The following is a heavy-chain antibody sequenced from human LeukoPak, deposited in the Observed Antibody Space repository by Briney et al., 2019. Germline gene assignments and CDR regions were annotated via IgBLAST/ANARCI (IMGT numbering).Heavy chain of an antibody. V-gene: IGHV1-2*04. J-gene: IGHJ6*04. Sequence: ASVKVSCKASGYTFTGYYMHWVRQAPGQGLEWMGWINPNSGGTNYAQKVQGWVTMTRDTSISTAYMELSRLRSDDTAVYYCARGSRGSGSYTSVFYYYYYYGMDVWGKGTTVTVSS. D-gene: IGHD3-10*01. CDR2: INPNSGGT. CDR3: ARGSRGSGSYTSVFYYYYYYGMDV. CDR1: GYTFTGYY.